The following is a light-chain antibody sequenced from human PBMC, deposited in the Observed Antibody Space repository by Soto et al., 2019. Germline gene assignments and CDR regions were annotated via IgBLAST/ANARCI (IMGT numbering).Light chain of an antibody. CDR3: QQSFKAPT. V-gene: IGKV1-39*01. J-gene: IGKJ1*01. CDR1: QNIDNF. Sequence: DIQMTQSPSSLSASLGDTVTITCRASQNIDNFLNWYQQKPGKAPKLLIFAASSLHGGVPSRFSGSGSGSDFTLTISSLQPEDFAIYSCQQSFKAPTFGQGTKVEIK. CDR2: AAS.